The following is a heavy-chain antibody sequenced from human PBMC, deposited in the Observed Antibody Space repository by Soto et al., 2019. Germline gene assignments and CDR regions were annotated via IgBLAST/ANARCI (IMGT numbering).Heavy chain of an antibody. CDR3: ARTTFYDIFTAYYSLFDY. J-gene: IGHJ4*02. V-gene: IGHV4-31*03. CDR2: NSDSGSS. D-gene: IGHD3-9*01. Sequence: QVQLQESGPGLVKPSQTLTLTCTVSGGSISSGGFYWSWIRQHPGKGLEWIGHNSDSGSSYYNPSLESRVTISVDTSKNQFSLKLSAVPAADTAVYFCARTTFYDIFTAYYSLFDYWGQGTLVTVSS. CDR1: GGSISSGGFY.